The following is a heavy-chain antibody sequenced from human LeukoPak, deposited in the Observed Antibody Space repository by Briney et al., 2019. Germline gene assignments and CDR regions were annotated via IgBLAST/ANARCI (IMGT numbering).Heavy chain of an antibody. D-gene: IGHD3-22*01. CDR1: GGSISSGGYY. Sequence: PSETLSLTCIVSGGSISSGGYYWSWIRQPPGKGLEWIGYIYYSGSTYYNPSLKSRVTISVDTSKNQFSLKLSSVTAADTAVYYCARGTYYYDRGGPHPFDYWGQGTLVTVSS. V-gene: IGHV4-30-4*01. CDR2: IYYSGST. CDR3: ARGTYYYDRGGPHPFDY. J-gene: IGHJ4*02.